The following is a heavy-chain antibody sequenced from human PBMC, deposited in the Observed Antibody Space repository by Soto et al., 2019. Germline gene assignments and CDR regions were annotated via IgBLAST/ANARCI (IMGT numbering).Heavy chain of an antibody. J-gene: IGHJ4*02. D-gene: IGHD3-9*01. V-gene: IGHV4-39*02. CDR2: IYYSGNT. CDR3: AAYDILTVYLAPSSFDY. CDR1: GGSLGSTSYY. Sequence: PSETLSLTCTVSGGSLGSTSYYWGWIRQPPGKGLEWIGSIYYSGNTYYNPSLQSRVAMSIDTSNNHFSLKLSSATAADTAVYYCAAYDILTVYLAPSSFDYLGQGALLTISS.